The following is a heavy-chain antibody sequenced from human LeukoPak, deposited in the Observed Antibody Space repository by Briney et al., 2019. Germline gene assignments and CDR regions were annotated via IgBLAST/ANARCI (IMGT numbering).Heavy chain of an antibody. Sequence: ASVKVSCKAFGYTFTDYYINWVRQAPGQGLEWIGWLNPNSGDTNYAQKFQDRVTMTRDMSISTAYIELNFLRSDDTAVFYCARGDYYGSPKVVAAWGQGTLVTVSS. D-gene: IGHD3-10*01. CDR1: GYTFTDYY. V-gene: IGHV1-2*02. CDR3: ARGDYYGSPKVVAA. J-gene: IGHJ5*02. CDR2: LNPNSGDT.